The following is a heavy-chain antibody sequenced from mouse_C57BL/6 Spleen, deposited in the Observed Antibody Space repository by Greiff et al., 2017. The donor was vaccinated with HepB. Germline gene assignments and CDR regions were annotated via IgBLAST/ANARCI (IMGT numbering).Heavy chain of an antibody. J-gene: IGHJ3*01. Sequence: QVHVKQSGAELVKPGASVKISCKASGYAFSSYWMNWVKQRPGKGLEWIGQIYPGDGDTNYNGKFKGKATLTADKSSSTAYMQLSSLTSEDSAVYFCARSGSNPWFAYWGQGTLVTVSA. CDR2: IYPGDGDT. V-gene: IGHV1-80*01. CDR3: ARSGSNPWFAY. CDR1: GYAFSSYW. D-gene: IGHD3-1*01.